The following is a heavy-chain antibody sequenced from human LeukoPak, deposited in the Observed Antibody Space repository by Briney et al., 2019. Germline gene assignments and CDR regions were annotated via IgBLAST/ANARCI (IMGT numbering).Heavy chain of an antibody. J-gene: IGHJ3*02. CDR3: ARAGALDI. V-gene: IGHV3-21*01. CDR2: ISTSSTYT. CDR1: GFTFSSYM. Sequence: PGGSLRLSCAASGFTFSSYMMNWVRQAPGKGLEWVSSISTSSTYTYYADSVKGRFTISRDNAKYSLYLQMNSLSADDTAVYYCARAGALDIWGQGTMVTVSS.